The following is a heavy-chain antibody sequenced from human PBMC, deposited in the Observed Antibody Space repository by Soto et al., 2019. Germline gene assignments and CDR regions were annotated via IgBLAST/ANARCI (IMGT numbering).Heavy chain of an antibody. V-gene: IGHV3-23*01. Sequence: GGSLRLSCAASGFTFNNYAMNWVRQAPGKGLEWVATISATGGSTYYADSVKGRFTISRDNSKNTLYLQMNGLRVEDTAVYYCAKDRLAGNFAYWGQGTQVPVSS. J-gene: IGHJ4*02. CDR3: AKDRLAGNFAY. CDR1: GFTFNNYA. CDR2: ISATGGST.